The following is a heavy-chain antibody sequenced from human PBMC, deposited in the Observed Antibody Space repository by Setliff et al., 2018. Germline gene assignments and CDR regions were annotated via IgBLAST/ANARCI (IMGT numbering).Heavy chain of an antibody. Sequence: GGSMRLSCAASGFTFSSYAMHWVRQAPGRGLEYVSAINSNGGTTYYADSVKGRFTVSRDNSKNTLYLQMGSLRAEDMAVYYCATGSLVAAGTGHWGQGTLVTVSS. V-gene: IGHV3-64*02. CDR1: GFTFSSYA. CDR3: ATGSLVAAGTGH. J-gene: IGHJ4*02. D-gene: IGHD6-13*01. CDR2: INSNGGTT.